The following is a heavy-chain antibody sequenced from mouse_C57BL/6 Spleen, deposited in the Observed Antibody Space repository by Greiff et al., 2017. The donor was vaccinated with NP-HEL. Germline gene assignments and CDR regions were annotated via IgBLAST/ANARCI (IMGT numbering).Heavy chain of an antibody. J-gene: IGHJ1*03. CDR3: ARIGAIYYDCDDGRENDV. Sequence: VQLKESGPELVKPGASVKISCKASGYSFTGYYMNWVKQSPEKSLEWIGEINPSTGGTTYNQKFKAKATLTVDKSSSTAYMQLKSLTSEDSAVYYCARIGAIYYDCDDGRENDVWGTGTTVTVSS. CDR2: INPSTGGT. CDR1: GYSFTGYY. V-gene: IGHV1-42*01. D-gene: IGHD2-4*01.